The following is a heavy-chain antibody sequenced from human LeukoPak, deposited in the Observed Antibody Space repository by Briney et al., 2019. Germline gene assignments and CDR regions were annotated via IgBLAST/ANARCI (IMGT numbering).Heavy chain of an antibody. J-gene: IGHJ4*02. CDR1: GGSISSYY. D-gene: IGHD2-2*01. V-gene: IGHV4-59*08. CDR2: IYYSGSI. CDR3: AKYQTRTMFDS. Sequence: PSETLSLTCTVSGGSISSYYWSWIRQPPGKGLEWIGYIYYSGSINYNPSLKSRVTISVDTSNNQFSLKLSSVTAADTAVYYCAKYQTRTMFDSWGQGTLVTVSS.